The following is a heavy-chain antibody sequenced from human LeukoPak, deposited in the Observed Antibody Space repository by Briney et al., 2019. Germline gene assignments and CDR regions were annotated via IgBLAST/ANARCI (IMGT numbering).Heavy chain of an antibody. CDR2: INHSGST. D-gene: IGHD2-2*01. J-gene: IGHJ3*02. CDR1: GGSFSGYY. CDR3: ASLWPYQLSAFDI. Sequence: SETLSLTCAVYGGSFSGYYWSWIRQPPGKGLEWIGEINHSGSTNYNPSLKSRVTISVDTSKNQFSLRLSSVTAADTAVYYCASLWPYQLSAFDIWGQGAMVTVSS. V-gene: IGHV4-34*01.